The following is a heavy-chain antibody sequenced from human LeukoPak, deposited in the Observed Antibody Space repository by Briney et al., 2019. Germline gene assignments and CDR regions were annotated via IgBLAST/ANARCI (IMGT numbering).Heavy chain of an antibody. D-gene: IGHD6-19*01. CDR1: GFTFSSYA. CDR2: ISYDGSNK. Sequence: GGSLRLSCAASGFTFSSYAMHWVRQAPGKGLEWVAVISYDGSNKYYADSVKGRFTISRDNAKNSLYLQMNSLRAEDTAVYYCARDLIVSGWYEDYFDYWGQGTLVTVSS. V-gene: IGHV3-30*04. J-gene: IGHJ4*02. CDR3: ARDLIVSGWYEDYFDY.